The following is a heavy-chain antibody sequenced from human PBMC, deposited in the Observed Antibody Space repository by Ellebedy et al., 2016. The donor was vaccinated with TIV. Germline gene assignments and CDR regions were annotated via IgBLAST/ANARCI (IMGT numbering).Heavy chain of an antibody. CDR1: GGSIRSSSYY. J-gene: IGHJ4*02. CDR3: ARHWSGDTNLFDY. Sequence: SETLSLTCNVSGGSIRSSSYYWGWIRQPPGKGLEWIGTINYRGTTYLSPSVKSRVTISGATSKNQFSLKLSSVTAADTAVYYCARHWSGDTNLFDYWGQGTLVTVSS. CDR2: INYRGTT. V-gene: IGHV4-39*01. D-gene: IGHD3-3*01.